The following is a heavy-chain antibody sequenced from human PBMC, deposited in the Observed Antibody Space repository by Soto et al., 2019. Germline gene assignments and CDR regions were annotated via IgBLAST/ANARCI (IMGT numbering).Heavy chain of an antibody. D-gene: IGHD5-18*01. CDR2: IWYDGSNK. CDR1: GFTFSSYG. CDR3: ARGIHVEYSYDYYYYYGMDV. V-gene: IGHV3-33*01. Sequence: CAASGFTFSSYGMHWVRQAPGKGLEWVAVIWYDGSNKYYADSVKGRFTISRDNSKNTLYLQMNSLRAEDTAVYYCARGIHVEYSYDYYYYYGMDVWGQGTTVTVSS. J-gene: IGHJ6*02.